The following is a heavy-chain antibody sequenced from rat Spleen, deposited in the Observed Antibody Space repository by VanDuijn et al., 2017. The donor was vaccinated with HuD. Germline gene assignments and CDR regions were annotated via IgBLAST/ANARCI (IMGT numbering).Heavy chain of an antibody. CDR1: GFTFSNYG. V-gene: IGHV5-27*01. CDR2: ITNSGGST. CDR3: TTFDY. Sequence: EVQLVESGGGLVQPGRSLKLSCAASGFTFSNYGMAWVRQAPTKGLEWVASITNSGGSTYYRDSVKGRFNISRDNAKSTLYLQMDSLRSEDTATYYCTTFDYWGQGVMVTVSS. J-gene: IGHJ2*01.